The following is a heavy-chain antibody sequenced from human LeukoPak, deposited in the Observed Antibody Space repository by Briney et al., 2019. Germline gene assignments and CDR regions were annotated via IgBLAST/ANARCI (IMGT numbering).Heavy chain of an antibody. CDR3: AKVALRDRRLDYFDY. V-gene: IGHV3-23*01. CDR1: GFTFSSYA. D-gene: IGHD4-17*01. CDR2: ISGSGGST. J-gene: IGHJ4*02. Sequence: GGSLRLSCAASGFTFSSYAMSWVRQAPRKGLEWVSAISGSGGSTYYADSVKGRFTISRDNSKNTLYLQMSSLRAEDTAVYYCAKVALRDRRLDYFDYWGQGTLVTVSS.